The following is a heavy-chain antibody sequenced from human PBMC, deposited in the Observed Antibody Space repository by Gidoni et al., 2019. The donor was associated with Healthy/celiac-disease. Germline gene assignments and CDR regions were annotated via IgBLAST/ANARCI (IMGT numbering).Heavy chain of an antibody. CDR2: IIPIFGTA. J-gene: IGHJ6*02. V-gene: IGHV1-69*01. D-gene: IGHD3-3*01. Sequence: QVQLVQSGAEVKKPGSSVKVSCKASGGTFSSYAISWVRQAPGQGLEWMGGIIPIFGTANYAQKFQGRVTITADESTSTAYMELSSLRSEDTAVYYCAREGGVVNSAPLYYYGMDVWGQGTTVTVSS. CDR3: AREGGVVNSAPLYYYGMDV. CDR1: GGTFSSYA.